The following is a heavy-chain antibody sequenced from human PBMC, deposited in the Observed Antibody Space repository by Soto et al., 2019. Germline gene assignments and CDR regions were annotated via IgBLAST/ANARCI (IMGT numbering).Heavy chain of an antibody. CDR3: AKDRPLVRGVKSTAIDI. Sequence: GGSLRLSCAASGFTFSSYAMSWVRQAPGKGLEWVSAISGSGGSTYYADSVKGRFTISRDNSKNTLYLQMNSLRAEDTAVYYCAKDRPLVRGVKSTAIDIPGQATMVTVSS. V-gene: IGHV3-23*01. CDR2: ISGSGGST. D-gene: IGHD3-10*01. J-gene: IGHJ3*02. CDR1: GFTFSSYA.